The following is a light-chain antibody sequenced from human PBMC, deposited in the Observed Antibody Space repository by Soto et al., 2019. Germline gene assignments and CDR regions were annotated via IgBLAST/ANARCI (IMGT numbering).Light chain of an antibody. V-gene: IGKV1-33*01. CDR1: QDINNY. CDR3: QQYDNLILT. CDR2: DAS. J-gene: IGKJ4*01. Sequence: DIQMTQSPSSLSASVGDRVTITCQASQDINNYLNWYQQKPGKAPKLLIYDASNLETGVPSRFNGSGSGTHFTFTIGSLQPAEFATDFWQQYDNLILTFGGGTKVEVK.